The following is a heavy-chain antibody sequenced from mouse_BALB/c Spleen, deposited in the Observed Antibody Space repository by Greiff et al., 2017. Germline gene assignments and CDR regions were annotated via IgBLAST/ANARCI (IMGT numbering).Heavy chain of an antibody. J-gene: IGHJ1*01. Sequence: QVQLQQPGAELVKPGASVKLSCKASGYTFTSYYMYWVKQRPGQGLEWIGGINPSNGGTNFNEKFKGKATLTVDKSSSTAYMELRSLTSEDTAVYYCARRRKNYGYWYFDVWGAGTTVTVSS. D-gene: IGHD1-1*02. CDR3: ARRRKNYGYWYFDV. V-gene: IGHV1-53*01. CDR2: INPSNGGT. CDR1: GYTFTSYY.